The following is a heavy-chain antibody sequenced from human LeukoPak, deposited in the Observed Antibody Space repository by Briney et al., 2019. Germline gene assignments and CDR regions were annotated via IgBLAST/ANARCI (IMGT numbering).Heavy chain of an antibody. D-gene: IGHD3-10*01. J-gene: IGHJ6*03. CDR2: ISYDGSNK. Sequence: GGSLRLSCAASGFTFSSYAMHWVRQAPGKGLEWVAVISYDGSNKYYADSVKGRFTISRDNSKNTLYLQMNSLRAEDTAVYYCARDGNYGSGSYYLHYYYYYMDVWGKGTTVTVSS. V-gene: IGHV3-30*04. CDR3: ARDGNYGSGSYYLHYYYYYMDV. CDR1: GFTFSSYA.